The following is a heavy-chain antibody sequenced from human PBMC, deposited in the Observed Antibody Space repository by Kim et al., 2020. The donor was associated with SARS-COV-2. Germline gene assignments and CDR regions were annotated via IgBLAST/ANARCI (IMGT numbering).Heavy chain of an antibody. V-gene: IGHV3-30*07. Sequence: KGRFTISRDNSKNTLYLQMNSLRAEDTAVYYCARDGRGIAAAGPSYYFDYWGQGTLVTVSS. J-gene: IGHJ4*02. CDR3: ARDGRGIAAAGPSYYFDY. D-gene: IGHD6-13*01.